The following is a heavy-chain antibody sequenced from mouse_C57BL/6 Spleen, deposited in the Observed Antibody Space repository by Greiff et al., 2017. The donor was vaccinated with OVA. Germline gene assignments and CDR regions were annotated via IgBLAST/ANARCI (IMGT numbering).Heavy chain of an antibody. CDR3: AETAQVGAMDY. D-gene: IGHD3-2*02. Sequence: VQLQQSGPELVKPGASVKISCKASGYTFTDYYMNWVKQSLGKSLEWIGDINPNNGGTSYNQKFKGKATLTVDKSSSTAYMELRSLTSEDSAVYYCAETAQVGAMDYWGQGTSVTVSS. CDR1: GYTFTDYY. J-gene: IGHJ4*01. CDR2: INPNNGGT. V-gene: IGHV1-26*01.